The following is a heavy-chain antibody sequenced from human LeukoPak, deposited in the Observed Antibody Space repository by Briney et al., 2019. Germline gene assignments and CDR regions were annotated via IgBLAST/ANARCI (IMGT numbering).Heavy chain of an antibody. Sequence: PSETLSLTCAVYDGSFSGYYWSWIRQPPGKGLEWIGEIYHSGSTNYNPSLKSRVTISVDKSKNQFSLKLSSVTAADTAVYYCARLNYDSSGYLLFDYWGQGTLVTVSS. CDR3: ARLNYDSSGYLLFDY. CDR1: DGSFSGYY. CDR2: IYHSGST. V-gene: IGHV4-34*01. J-gene: IGHJ4*02. D-gene: IGHD3-22*01.